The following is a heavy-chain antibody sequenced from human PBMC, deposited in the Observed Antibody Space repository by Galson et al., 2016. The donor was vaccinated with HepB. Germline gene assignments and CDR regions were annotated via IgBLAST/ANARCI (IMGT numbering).Heavy chain of an antibody. J-gene: IGHJ6*02. Sequence: SLRLSCAASGFTFTTYAMSWVRQTPGKGLEWVSGINGGGGSTYVANSVRGRFTISRDISTSALSLQKNILRGEDAGVYYCVRGHDVTLNHLLGALDVWGQGTTVAVSS. CDR1: GFTFTTYA. V-gene: IGHV3-23*01. CDR2: INGGGGST. D-gene: IGHD3-10*01. CDR3: VRGHDVTLNHLLGALDV.